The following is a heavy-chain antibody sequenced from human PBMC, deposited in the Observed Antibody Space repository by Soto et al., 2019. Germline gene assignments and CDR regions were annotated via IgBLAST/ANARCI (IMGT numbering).Heavy chain of an antibody. CDR1: GFTFSSHA. CDR2: IDGSGYDT. D-gene: IGHD2-15*01. J-gene: IGHJ4*02. Sequence: GGSLRLSSAASGFTFSSHAMGWLRQAPGTGPEWVAFIDGSGYDTSYAESVKGRFTISRDNSGNSLFLHMDSLRAEDAGRYFCAREIFAAAYAATSAFDLWGQGTLVTVSS. V-gene: IGHV3-23*01. CDR3: AREIFAAAYAATSAFDL.